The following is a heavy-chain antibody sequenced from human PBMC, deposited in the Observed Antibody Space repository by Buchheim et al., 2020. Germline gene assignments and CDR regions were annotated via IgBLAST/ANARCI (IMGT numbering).Heavy chain of an antibody. Sequence: QVQLQESGPGLVKPSETLSVTCTVSGGSVSSGNYYWSWIRQPPGKGLEWIGYIYYSGSTNYSPSLKSRVTISVDTSKDQFTLQLSSVTAADTAVYYCARTSIQYHFDSWGQGTL. CDR2: IYYSGST. D-gene: IGHD4-11*01. V-gene: IGHV4-61*01. CDR1: GGSVSSGNYY. CDR3: ARTSIQYHFDS. J-gene: IGHJ4*02.